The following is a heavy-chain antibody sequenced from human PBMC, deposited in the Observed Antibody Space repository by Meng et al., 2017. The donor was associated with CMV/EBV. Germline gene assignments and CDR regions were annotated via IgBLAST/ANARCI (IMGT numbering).Heavy chain of an antibody. D-gene: IGHD6-13*01. Sequence: GESLKISCAASGFTFSSYGMHWVRQAPGKGLEWVAFIRYDGSNKSYADSVKGRFTISRDNSKNTLYLQMNSLRAEDTAVYYCAKLDGAAAEYWGQGTLVTVSS. V-gene: IGHV3-30*02. J-gene: IGHJ4*02. CDR1: GFTFSSYG. CDR3: AKLDGAAAEY. CDR2: IRYDGSNK.